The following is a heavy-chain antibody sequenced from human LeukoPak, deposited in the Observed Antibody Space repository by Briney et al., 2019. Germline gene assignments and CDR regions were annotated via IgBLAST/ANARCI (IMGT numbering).Heavy chain of an antibody. D-gene: IGHD3-16*02. Sequence: GASVKVSRKASGYTFTSFGINWVRQAPGQGLEWMGWIIPILGIANYAQKFQGRVTITADKSTSTAYMELSSLRSEDTAVYYCARALRLGELSLYLHAFDIWGQGTMVTVSS. CDR3: ARALRLGELSLYLHAFDI. CDR2: IIPILGIA. CDR1: GYTFTSFG. V-gene: IGHV1-69*10. J-gene: IGHJ3*02.